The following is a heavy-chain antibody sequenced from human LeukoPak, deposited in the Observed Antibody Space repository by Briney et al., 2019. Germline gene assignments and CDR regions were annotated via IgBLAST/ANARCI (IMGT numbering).Heavy chain of an antibody. CDR1: GFTFSSYG. D-gene: IGHD6-6*01. Sequence: GGSLRLSCAASGFTFSSYGMHWVRQAPGKGPEWVAVIWYDGSNKYYADSVKGRFTISRDNSKNTLYLQMNSLRAEDTAVYYCARSEYSSSGDYWGQGTLVTVSS. CDR2: IWYDGSNK. CDR3: ARSEYSSSGDY. V-gene: IGHV3-33*01. J-gene: IGHJ4*02.